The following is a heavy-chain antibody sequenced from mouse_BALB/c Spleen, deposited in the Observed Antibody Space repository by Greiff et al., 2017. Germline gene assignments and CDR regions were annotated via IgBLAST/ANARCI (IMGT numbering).Heavy chain of an antibody. CDR2: ISSGGSYT. V-gene: IGHV5-6-4*01. D-gene: IGHD2-3*01. CDR3: TRDDGCGFAY. Sequence: EVKLVESGGGLVKPGGSLKLSCAASGFTFSSYTMSWVRQTPEKRLEWVATISSGGSYTYYPDSVKGRFTISRDNAKNTLYLQMSSLKSEDTAMYYCTRDDGCGFAYWGQGTLVTVSA. J-gene: IGHJ3*01. CDR1: GFTFSSYT.